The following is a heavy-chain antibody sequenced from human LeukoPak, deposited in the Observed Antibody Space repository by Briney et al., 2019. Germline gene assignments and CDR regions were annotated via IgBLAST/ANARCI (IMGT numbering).Heavy chain of an antibody. D-gene: IGHD6-19*01. CDR1: GFSFSSFW. V-gene: IGHV3-7*01. CDR2: IKQDGSEK. CDR3: ARGFRGWYAEGFDY. Sequence: GGSLRLSCAPSGFSFSSFWMSWVRQAPGKVLEWVANIKQDGSEKYYVYSVKGRFTISRDNAKNSLYLQMNSLGAEDTAVYYCARGFRGWYAEGFDYWGQGTVVTVSS. J-gene: IGHJ4*02.